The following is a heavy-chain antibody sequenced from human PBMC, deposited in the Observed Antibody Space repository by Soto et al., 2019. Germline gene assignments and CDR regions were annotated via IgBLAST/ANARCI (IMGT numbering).Heavy chain of an antibody. CDR1: GYTFTSYA. J-gene: IGHJ6*02. D-gene: IGHD2-15*01. CDR3: ARAMGVVVVAATFYYYGMDV. Sequence: ASVKVSCKASGYTFTSYAMHWVRQAPGQRLEWMGWINAGNGNTEYSQKFQGRVTITRDTSASTAYMELSSLRSEDTAVYYCARAMGVVVVAATFYYYGMDVWGQGTTVTVSS. V-gene: IGHV1-3*01. CDR2: INAGNGNT.